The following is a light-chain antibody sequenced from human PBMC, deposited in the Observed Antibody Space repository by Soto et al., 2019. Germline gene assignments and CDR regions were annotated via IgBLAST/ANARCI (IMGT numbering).Light chain of an antibody. CDR1: QSVSRN. V-gene: IGKV3-11*01. CDR2: DAS. Sequence: EIVLTQSPATLSLSPGERATLSCRASQSVSRNLAWYQQKPGQAPRLLIYDASNRATGIPARFSGSGSGTDFTLTISSLEPEDFAVYYCQQRSNWPPLTCGGGTKVEIK. J-gene: IGKJ4*02. CDR3: QQRSNWPPLT.